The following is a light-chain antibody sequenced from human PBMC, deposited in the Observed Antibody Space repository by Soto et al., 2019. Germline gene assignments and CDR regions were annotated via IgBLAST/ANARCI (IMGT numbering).Light chain of an antibody. V-gene: IGLV2-23*03. J-gene: IGLJ1*01. CDR3: CSYAGSSTFFYV. Sequence: QSALTHPASVSGSPGQSITISCTGTSSDVGSYNLVSWYQQHPGKAPKLMIYEGSKRPSGASNRSSGSKSGNTASLTISGLQAEDEADYYCCSYAGSSTFFYVLGTGTKVTVL. CDR2: EGS. CDR1: SSDVGSYNL.